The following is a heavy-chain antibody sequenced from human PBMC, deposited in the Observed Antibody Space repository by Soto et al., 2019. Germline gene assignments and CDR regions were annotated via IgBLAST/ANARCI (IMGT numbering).Heavy chain of an antibody. D-gene: IGHD3-10*01. Sequence: SETLSLTCTVSGGSISSGDYYWSWIRQPPGKGLEWIGYIYYSGSTYYNPSLKSRVTISVDTSKNQFSLKLSSVTAADTAVYYCAREVRGVRSGIYYWGQGTLVTVS. CDR2: IYYSGST. CDR1: GGSISSGDYY. V-gene: IGHV4-30-4*01. CDR3: AREVRGVRSGIYY. J-gene: IGHJ4*02.